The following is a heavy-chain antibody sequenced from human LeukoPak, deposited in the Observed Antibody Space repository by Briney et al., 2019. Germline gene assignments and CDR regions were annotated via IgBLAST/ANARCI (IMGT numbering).Heavy chain of an antibody. D-gene: IGHD5-12*01. CDR1: GGSFSGYY. CDR3: ARARRSPSLVATIVGYYYGMDV. CDR2: INHSGST. Sequence: SETLSPTCAVYGGSFSGYYWSWIRQPPGKGLEWIGEINHSGSTNYNPSLKSRVTISVDTSKNQFSLKLSSVTAADTAVYYCARARRSPSLVATIVGYYYGMDVWGQGTTVTVSS. V-gene: IGHV4-34*01. J-gene: IGHJ6*02.